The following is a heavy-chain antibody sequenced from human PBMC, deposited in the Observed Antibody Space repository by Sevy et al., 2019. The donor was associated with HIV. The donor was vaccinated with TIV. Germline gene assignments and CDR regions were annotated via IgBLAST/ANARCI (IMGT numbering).Heavy chain of an antibody. D-gene: IGHD3-22*01. CDR1: GFTFNSYA. CDR3: AKESSYYDSSGYPVFDS. V-gene: IGHV3-23*01. Sequence: GGSLRLSCAASGFTFNSYAMSWVRQAPGKGLEWVSAISVSGGNTYYADSVKGRFTISRDNSENTLYLQMNSLRAEDTAVYYCAKESSYYDSSGYPVFDSWGQGTLVTVSS. CDR2: ISVSGGNT. J-gene: IGHJ4*02.